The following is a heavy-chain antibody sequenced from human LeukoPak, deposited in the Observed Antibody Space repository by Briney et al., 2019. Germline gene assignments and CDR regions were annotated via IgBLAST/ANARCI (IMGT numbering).Heavy chain of an antibody. D-gene: IGHD3-22*01. CDR2: INPNSGGT. CDR3: AAYYYDSSGYYGNDY. Sequence: ASVKVSCKASGYTFTGYYMHWVRQAPGQGLEWMGWINPNSGGTNYAQKFQGRVTMTRDTSISTAYMELSRLRSVDTAVYYCAAYYYDSSGYYGNDYWGQGTLVTVSS. CDR1: GYTFTGYY. V-gene: IGHV1-2*02. J-gene: IGHJ4*02.